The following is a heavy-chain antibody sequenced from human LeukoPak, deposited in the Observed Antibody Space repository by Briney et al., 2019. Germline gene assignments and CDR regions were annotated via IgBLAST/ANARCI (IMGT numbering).Heavy chain of an antibody. CDR3: VKDLYEGGRNSY. D-gene: IGHD2-8*01. Sequence: GGSLRLSCAASGFTFLNYAVHWVRQAPGKGLEWVAVMSYDGSNNYYADSVKGRFTISRDNSKNTLYLQMNSLRAEDTAVYYCVKDLYEGGRNSYWGQGTLVTVSS. J-gene: IGHJ4*02. CDR2: MSYDGSNN. CDR1: GFTFLNYA. V-gene: IGHV3-30-3*01.